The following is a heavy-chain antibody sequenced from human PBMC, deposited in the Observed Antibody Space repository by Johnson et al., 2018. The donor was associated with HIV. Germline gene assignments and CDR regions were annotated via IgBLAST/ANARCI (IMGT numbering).Heavy chain of an antibody. CDR3: ARDHLRRSHAFDI. J-gene: IGHJ3*02. D-gene: IGHD2-15*01. Sequence: VQLVESGGGLIQPGGSLRLSCAASGFTVSSNYMSWVRQAPGKGLEWVSVIYSGGSTYYADSVKGRFTISRDNSKNTLYLQMNSLIAEDTAVYYCARDHLRRSHAFDIWGQGTMVTVSS. CDR1: GFTVSSNY. V-gene: IGHV3-53*01. CDR2: IYSGGST.